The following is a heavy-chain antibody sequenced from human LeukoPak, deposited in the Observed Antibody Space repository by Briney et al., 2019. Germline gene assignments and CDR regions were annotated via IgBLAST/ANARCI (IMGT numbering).Heavy chain of an antibody. V-gene: IGHV4-59*01. CDR3: ARVRRSAVAGLWLDY. CDR1: GGSISSYY. D-gene: IGHD6-19*01. CDR2: IYYSGST. J-gene: IGHJ4*02. Sequence: KPSETLSLTCTVSGGSISSYYWSWIRQPPGKGLEWSGYIYYSGSTNYNPSPTSRVTISVDTSKNQFSLKLSSVTAADTAVYYCARVRRSAVAGLWLDYWGQGTLVTVSS.